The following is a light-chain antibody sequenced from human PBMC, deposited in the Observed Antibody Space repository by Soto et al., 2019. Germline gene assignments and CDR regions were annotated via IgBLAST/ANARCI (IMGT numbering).Light chain of an antibody. CDR3: QQYCSSPRT. V-gene: IGKV3-20*01. J-gene: IGKJ1*01. CDR1: QSVSSTY. Sequence: EIVLTQSPGTLSLSPGEGATLSCRASQSVSSTYLASYQQKPGQAPRLLIYLASSMAPGIPDRFSGSGSGTDFSLIISRLEPEDFAVYDCQQYCSSPRTFGQGPKV. CDR2: LAS.